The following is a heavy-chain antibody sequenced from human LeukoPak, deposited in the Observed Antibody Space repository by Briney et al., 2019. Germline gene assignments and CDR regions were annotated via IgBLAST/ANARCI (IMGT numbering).Heavy chain of an antibody. Sequence: GGSLRLSCAASGFTFSSYSMNWVRQAPGKGLEWVSSISSSSSYIYYADSVKGRFTISRDNAKNSLYLQMNSLRAEDTAVYYCARGLAVAGYGGDYFDYWGQGTLVTVSS. CDR1: GFTFSSYS. D-gene: IGHD6-19*01. V-gene: IGHV3-21*01. CDR2: ISSSSSYI. CDR3: ARGLAVAGYGGDYFDY. J-gene: IGHJ4*02.